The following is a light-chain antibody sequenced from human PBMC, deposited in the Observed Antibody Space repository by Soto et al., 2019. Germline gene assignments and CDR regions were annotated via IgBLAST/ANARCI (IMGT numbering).Light chain of an antibody. Sequence: EIVLTQSPGTLSLSPGERATLSCRASQSVSSSYLAWYQQKPGQAPRLLIYGASSRATGIPDRFSGSGSGTDFTLTISSPEPEDFAVYYCHQYGTLYTFGQGTKLEIK. J-gene: IGKJ2*01. CDR2: GAS. CDR1: QSVSSSY. CDR3: HQYGTLYT. V-gene: IGKV3-20*01.